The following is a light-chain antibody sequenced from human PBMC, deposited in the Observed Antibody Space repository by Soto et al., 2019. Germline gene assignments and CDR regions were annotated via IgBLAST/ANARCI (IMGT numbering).Light chain of an antibody. V-gene: IGKV1-5*01. Sequence: DIQMTQSPSTLSASVGDTVTITCRASESIDNWLAWYQQKPGKAPKLLIFAASTLIRGVPSRFSGRGSGTEFTLTISSLQVDDYATFYCQQYHTDWTFGRGTKVEIK. CDR1: ESIDNW. CDR3: QQYHTDWT. J-gene: IGKJ1*01. CDR2: AAS.